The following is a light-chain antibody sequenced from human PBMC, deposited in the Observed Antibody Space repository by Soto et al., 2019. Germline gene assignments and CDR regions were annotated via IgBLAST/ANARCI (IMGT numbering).Light chain of an antibody. CDR2: AAS. CDR1: QSISSY. V-gene: IGKV1-39*01. CDR3: QPSYSTPIT. J-gene: IGKJ5*01. Sequence: DIQMTQSPSSLSASVGDRVTITCRASQSISSYLNWYQQKPGKAPKLLIYAASSLQSGVPSRFSGSGSGTDFTLTISSLQREDFATYYCQPSYSTPITFGQGTRLEIK.